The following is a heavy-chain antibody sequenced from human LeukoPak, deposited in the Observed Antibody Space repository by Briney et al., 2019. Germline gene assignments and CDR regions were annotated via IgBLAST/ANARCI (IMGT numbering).Heavy chain of an antibody. D-gene: IGHD3-22*01. Sequence: ASVKVSCKASGYTFTIYGISWVRQAPGQGLEWMGWISAYNGNTNYAQKLQGRVTMTTDTSTSTAYMELRSLRSDDTAVYYCARGRAMYYYDSSGYSDYWGQGTLVTVSS. CDR2: ISAYNGNT. CDR1: GYTFTIYG. V-gene: IGHV1-18*01. CDR3: ARGRAMYYYDSSGYSDY. J-gene: IGHJ4*02.